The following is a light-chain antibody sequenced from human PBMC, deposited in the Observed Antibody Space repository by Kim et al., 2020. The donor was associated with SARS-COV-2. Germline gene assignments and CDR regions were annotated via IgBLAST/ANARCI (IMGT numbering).Light chain of an antibody. CDR2: DAS. V-gene: IGKV3-11*01. CDR3: QQRSNPYT. Sequence: LSLSPGERVTLSCRASQSVGSNLAWCQQKPGQAPRLIIYDASNRASGSPARFSGSGSGTDFTLTISSLEPEDFAVYYCQQRSNPYTFGQGTKLEI. J-gene: IGKJ2*01. CDR1: QSVGSN.